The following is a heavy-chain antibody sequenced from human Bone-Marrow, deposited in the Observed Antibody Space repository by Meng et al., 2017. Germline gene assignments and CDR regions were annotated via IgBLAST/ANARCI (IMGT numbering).Heavy chain of an antibody. V-gene: IGHV1-69*13. CDR2: IIPIFGTA. CDR3: AREYDSSGYYWYYYGMDV. CDR1: GGTFSSYA. Sequence: SAKVSCKAPGGTFSSYAISWVRQAPGQGLEWMGGIIPIFGTANYAQKFQGRVTITADESTSTAYMELSSLRSEDTAVYYCAREYDSSGYYWYYYGMDVWGQGTTVTVSS. J-gene: IGHJ6*02. D-gene: IGHD3-22*01.